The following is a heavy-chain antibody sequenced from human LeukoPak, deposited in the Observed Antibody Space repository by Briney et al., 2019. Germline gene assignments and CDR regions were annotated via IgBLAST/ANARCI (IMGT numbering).Heavy chain of an antibody. Sequence: GGSLRLSCVASGFTFSTYSMNWVRQAPGKGLEWVSYISFSTSTIYYADSVKGRFTISRDNSKNSLYLQMNSLRPEDTAVYYCAKLISPFDYWGQGTLVLVSS. J-gene: IGHJ4*02. V-gene: IGHV3-48*01. D-gene: IGHD5-24*01. CDR3: AKLISPFDY. CDR2: ISFSTSTI. CDR1: GFTFSTYS.